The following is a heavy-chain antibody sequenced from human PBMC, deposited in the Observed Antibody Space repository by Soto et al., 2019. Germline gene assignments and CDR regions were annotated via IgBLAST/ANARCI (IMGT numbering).Heavy chain of an antibody. V-gene: IGHV1-2*02. Sequence: QVQLVQSGAEVKEPGDSVRVSCEASGYTFTAYYIHWVRQAPGQGLEWMGWINPKFGDTTYAQDFQGRVSMTRDMSSGTVYMELSILTSDDTAIYYCARNMDYYYGRGSGNGHGVWGQGTTVTVFS. D-gene: IGHD3-10*02. CDR1: GYTFTAYY. J-gene: IGHJ6*02. CDR2: INPKFGDT. CDR3: ARNMDYYYGRGSGNGHGV.